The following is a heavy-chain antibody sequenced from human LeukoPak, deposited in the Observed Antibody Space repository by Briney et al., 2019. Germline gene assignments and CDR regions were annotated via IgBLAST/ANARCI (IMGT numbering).Heavy chain of an antibody. CDR1: GFTFSTYW. Sequence: PGGSLRLSRTASGFTFSTYWMSWVRQTPEKGLEWVANIKEDGSEEVYVDSVKGRFTISRDNAKSSLYLQMNSLRTEDTAVYYCARDPYSRSWSYGMDVWGQGTTVTVSS. CDR3: ARDPYSRSWSYGMDV. J-gene: IGHJ6*02. D-gene: IGHD6-13*01. V-gene: IGHV3-7*05. CDR2: IKEDGSEE.